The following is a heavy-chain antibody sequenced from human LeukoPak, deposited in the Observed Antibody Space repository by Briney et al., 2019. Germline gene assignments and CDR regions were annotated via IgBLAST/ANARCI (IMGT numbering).Heavy chain of an antibody. CDR3: AKEYYGGNSDYDAFDI. CDR2: ISYDGSNK. Sequence: PGGSLRLSCAASGFTFSSYAMHWVRQAPGKGLEWVAVISYDGSNKYYADSVKGRFTISRDNSKNTLYLQMNSLRAEDTAVYYCAKEYYGGNSDYDAFDIWGQGTMVTVSS. CDR1: GFTFSSYA. D-gene: IGHD4-23*01. J-gene: IGHJ3*02. V-gene: IGHV3-30-3*01.